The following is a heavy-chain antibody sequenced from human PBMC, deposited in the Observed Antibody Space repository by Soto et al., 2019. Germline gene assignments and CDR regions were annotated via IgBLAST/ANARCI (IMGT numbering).Heavy chain of an antibody. CDR3: ARLGIAGENYYYGMDV. J-gene: IGHJ6*02. CDR1: GYTFTSYG. Sequence: ASVKVSCKASGYTFTSYGISWVRQAPGQGLEWMGWISAYNGNTNYAQKLQGRVTMTTDTSTSTAYMELRSLRSDDTAVYYCARLGIAGENYYYGMDVCGQGTTVTVSS. D-gene: IGHD2-15*01. V-gene: IGHV1-18*04. CDR2: ISAYNGNT.